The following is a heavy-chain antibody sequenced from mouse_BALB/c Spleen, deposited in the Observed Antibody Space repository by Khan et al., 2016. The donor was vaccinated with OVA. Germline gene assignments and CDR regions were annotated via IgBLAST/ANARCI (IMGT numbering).Heavy chain of an antibody. CDR3: ARGTDYYGDYEAMDY. V-gene: IGHV2-9*02. CDR1: GFSLFTYG. CDR2: IWAGGST. J-gene: IGHJ4*01. Sequence: QVQLKESGPGLVAPSQSLSITCSVSGFSLFTYGAHWVRQYPGKGLEWLGIIWAGGSTNYNLALMSRLSISKDNSKSQVFLQMNRLQTDDTALYFWARGTDYYGDYEAMDYWGQGTSVTVSS. D-gene: IGHD2-13*01.